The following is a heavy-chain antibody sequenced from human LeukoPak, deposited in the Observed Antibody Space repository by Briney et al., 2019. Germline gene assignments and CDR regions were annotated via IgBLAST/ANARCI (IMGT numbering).Heavy chain of an antibody. CDR2: IYWDDDK. Sequence: SGPTLLKPTQTLTLTCTFSGFSLSTSGVGMGWIRQPPGKALEWLALIYWDDDKRYSPSLKSRLTITKDTSKNQVVLTMTNMDPVDTATYYCAHRVRGYSYGYWPYYFDYWGQGTLVTVSS. CDR3: AHRVRGYSYGYWPYYFDY. V-gene: IGHV2-5*02. J-gene: IGHJ4*02. CDR1: GFSLSTSGVG. D-gene: IGHD5-18*01.